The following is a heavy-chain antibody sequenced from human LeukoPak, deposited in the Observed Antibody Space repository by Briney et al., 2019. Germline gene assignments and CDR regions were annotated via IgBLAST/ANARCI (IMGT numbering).Heavy chain of an antibody. J-gene: IGHJ4*02. CDR2: ISYDGSNK. CDR3: ARDRPYYYGSGSYYLFDY. Sequence: PGGSLRLSCAASRFTFSSYGMHWVRQAPGKGLEWVAVISYDGSNKYYADSVKGRFTISRDNSKNTLYLQMNSLRAEDTAVYYCARDRPYYYGSGSYYLFDYWGQGTLVTVSS. CDR1: RFTFSSYG. D-gene: IGHD3-10*01. V-gene: IGHV3-30*19.